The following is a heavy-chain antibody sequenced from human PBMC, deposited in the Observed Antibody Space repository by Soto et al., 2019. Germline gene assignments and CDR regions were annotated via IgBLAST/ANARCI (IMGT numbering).Heavy chain of an antibody. D-gene: IGHD3-10*01. CDR3: ARVGSGDSHNAFDI. CDR2: IYYSGST. V-gene: IGHV4-31*03. Sequence: SETLSLTCTVSGGSIISGGYYWSLIRQHPGKGLEWIGYIYYSGSTYYNPSLKSRVTISVDTSKNQFSLKLSSVTAADTAVYYCARVGSGDSHNAFDIWGQGTMVTVSS. CDR1: GGSIISGGYY. J-gene: IGHJ3*02.